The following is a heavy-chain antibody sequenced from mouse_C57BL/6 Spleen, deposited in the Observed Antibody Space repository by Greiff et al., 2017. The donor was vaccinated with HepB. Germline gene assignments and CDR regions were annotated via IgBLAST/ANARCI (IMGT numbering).Heavy chain of an antibody. Sequence: QVQLQQSGAELVRPGASVTLSCKASGYTFTDYEMHWVKQTPVHGLEWIGAIDPETGGTAYNQKFKGKAILTADKSSSTAYMELRSLTSEDSAVYYCTRRDLLLRYYFDYWGQGTTLTVSS. CDR2: IDPETGGT. J-gene: IGHJ2*01. V-gene: IGHV1-15*01. CDR3: TRRDLLLRYYFDY. CDR1: GYTFTDYE. D-gene: IGHD1-1*01.